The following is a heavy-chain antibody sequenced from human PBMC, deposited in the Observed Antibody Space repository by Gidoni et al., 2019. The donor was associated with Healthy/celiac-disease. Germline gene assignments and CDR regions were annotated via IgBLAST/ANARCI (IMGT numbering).Heavy chain of an antibody. V-gene: IGHV3-30-3*01. CDR2: ISYDGSNK. CDR3: ARAGGSYLEYFDY. Sequence: QVQLVESGGGVVQPGRSLRLSCAASGFTFSSYAMHWVRQAPGKGLEWVAVISYDGSNKYYADSVKGRFTISRDNSKNTLYLQMNSLRAEDTAVYYCARAGGSYLEYFDYWGQGTLVTVSS. D-gene: IGHD1-26*01. J-gene: IGHJ4*02. CDR1: GFTFSSYA.